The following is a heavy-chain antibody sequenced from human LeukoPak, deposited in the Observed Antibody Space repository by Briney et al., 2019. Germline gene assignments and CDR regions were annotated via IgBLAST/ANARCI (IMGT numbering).Heavy chain of an antibody. J-gene: IGHJ4*02. D-gene: IGHD2-15*01. CDR3: ARKTVMVAAPFDY. CDR1: GFTFMNYN. Sequence: PGGSLRLSCSASGFTFMNYNMDWVRQAPGKGLEWVSSISSHSDYIDYADSVKGRFTISRDNAKNSLYLEMTSLRADDTAIYYCARKTVMVAAPFDYWGQGTLVTVSS. CDR2: ISSHSDYI. V-gene: IGHV3-21*01.